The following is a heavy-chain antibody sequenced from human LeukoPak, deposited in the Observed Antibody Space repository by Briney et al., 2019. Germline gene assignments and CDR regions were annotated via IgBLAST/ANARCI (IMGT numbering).Heavy chain of an antibody. V-gene: IGHV4-39*07. CDR2: IYYSGST. Sequence: SETLSLTCTVSGGSISSSSYYWGWIRQPPGKGLEWIGSIYYSGSTYYNPSLKSRLTISVDTSKSQFSLDLTSVTAADTAVYYCARGGGFCNSISCYFDFWGQGTLVTVSS. J-gene: IGHJ4*02. CDR1: GGSISSSSYY. CDR3: ARGGGFCNSISCYFDF. D-gene: IGHD2-2*01.